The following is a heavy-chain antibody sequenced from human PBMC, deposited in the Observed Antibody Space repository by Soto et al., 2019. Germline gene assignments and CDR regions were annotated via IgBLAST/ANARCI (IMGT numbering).Heavy chain of an antibody. Sequence: EVQLLESGGGLVQPGGSLRLSCAASGFTFSSYAMSWVRQAPGKGLEWVSAISGSGGSTYYADSVKGRFTISRDNSKYSLYLQMTSVRAEDTAVYYCEKVRWCGMDVGGQGTTVTVS. D-gene: IGHD2-8*01. CDR2: ISGSGGST. CDR3: EKVRWCGMDV. J-gene: IGHJ6*02. CDR1: GFTFSSYA. V-gene: IGHV3-23*01.